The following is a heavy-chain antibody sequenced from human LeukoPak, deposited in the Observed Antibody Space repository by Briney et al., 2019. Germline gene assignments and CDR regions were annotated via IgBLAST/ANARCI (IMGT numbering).Heavy chain of an antibody. D-gene: IGHD6-19*01. J-gene: IGHJ3*01. CDR2: ISSNGVTT. CDR1: GFTLSNYP. Sequence: GGSLRLSCAASGFTLSNYPMHWVRQAPGKGPEHVSAISSNGVTTHYADSVKGRFTISRDNSENTLYLQMGRMRTDDMAVYYCARGKGSGWFWGDGFDVWGQGTMVTVSS. CDR3: ARGKGSGWFWGDGFDV. V-gene: IGHV3-64*02.